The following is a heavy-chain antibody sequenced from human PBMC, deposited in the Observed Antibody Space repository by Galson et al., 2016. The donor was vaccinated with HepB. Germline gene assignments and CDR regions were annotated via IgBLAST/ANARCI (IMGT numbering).Heavy chain of an antibody. CDR2: VDLGGSN. CDR3: ARPGREWQGDFQH. Sequence: SETLSLTCGVNGGSFSGYRWMWIRQPPGKGLEWIGEVDLGGSNDYNPSLKSRVTISTDTSTNQVSLNLTSVTAADTAVYFCARPGREWQGDFQHWGQGTLVFVSS. CDR1: GGSFSGYR. V-gene: IGHV4-34*01. D-gene: IGHD3-3*01. J-gene: IGHJ1*01.